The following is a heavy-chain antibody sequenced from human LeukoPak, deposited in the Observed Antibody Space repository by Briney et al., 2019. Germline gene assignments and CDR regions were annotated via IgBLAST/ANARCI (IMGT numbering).Heavy chain of an antibody. CDR1: GYTFTGYY. J-gene: IGHJ3*02. D-gene: IGHD7-27*01. V-gene: IGHV1-2*02. Sequence: ASVKVSCKAPGYTFTGYYMRWVRQAPGQGLEWMGWINPNSGGTNYAQKFQGRVTMTRDTSISTASMELSSLRSEDTAVYYCARGPLTVDAFDIWGQGTMVTVSS. CDR2: INPNSGGT. CDR3: ARGPLTVDAFDI.